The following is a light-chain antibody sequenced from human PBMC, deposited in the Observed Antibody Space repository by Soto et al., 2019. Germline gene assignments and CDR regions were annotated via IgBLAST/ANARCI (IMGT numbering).Light chain of an antibody. Sequence: EIVLTHSPGTLSLSPGERATLSCRASQSVSSSYLAWYQQKPGQAPRLLIFGASSRATGIPDRFSGSGSGTDFTLTISRLEPEDFAVYYCQQYGSSWTFGQGTKVDSK. CDR2: GAS. CDR3: QQYGSSWT. V-gene: IGKV3-20*01. J-gene: IGKJ1*01. CDR1: QSVSSSY.